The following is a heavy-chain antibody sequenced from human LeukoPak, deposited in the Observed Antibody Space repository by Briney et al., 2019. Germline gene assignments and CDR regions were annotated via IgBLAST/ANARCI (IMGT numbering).Heavy chain of an antibody. CDR3: AIMGRTKLGSSGYYYRVYFFDY. CDR2: INWNGGST. CDR1: GFTFDDYG. V-gene: IGHV3-20*04. Sequence: GGSLRLSCAASGFTFDDYGMSWVRQAPGKGLEWVSGINWNGGSTGYADSVKGRFTISRDNAKNSLYLQMNSLRAEDTALYYFAIMGRTKLGSSGYYYRVYFFDYWGQGTLVTVSS. J-gene: IGHJ4*01. D-gene: IGHD3-22*01.